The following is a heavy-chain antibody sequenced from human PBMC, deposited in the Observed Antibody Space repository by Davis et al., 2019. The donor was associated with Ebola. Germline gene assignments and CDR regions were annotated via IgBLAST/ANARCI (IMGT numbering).Heavy chain of an antibody. CDR3: AKDPSFEY. CDR2: INHSGST. V-gene: IGHV4-34*01. Sequence: SETLSLTCAVYGGSFSGYYWSWIRQPPGKGLEWIGEINHSGSTNYKPSLKSRLTISVDTSKNQFSLKLSSVTAADTAVYYCAKDPSFEYWGQGTLVTVSS. J-gene: IGHJ4*02. CDR1: GGSFSGYY.